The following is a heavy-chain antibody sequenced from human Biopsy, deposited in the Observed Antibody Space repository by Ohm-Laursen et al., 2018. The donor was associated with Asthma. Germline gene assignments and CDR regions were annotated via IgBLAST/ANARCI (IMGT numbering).Heavy chain of an antibody. D-gene: IGHD2-15*01. CDR1: GFTFSSYA. Sequence: GSLRLSCSASGFTFSSYAMNWVRQAPGKGLEWVSGIRGNDGSTYYADSVKGRFTISRDNSKNTLHLQMNSLRAEDTAVYYCAKAREDIVVVVAVSDSWGQGTLVTVSS. J-gene: IGHJ4*02. CDR2: IRGNDGST. V-gene: IGHV3-23*01. CDR3: AKAREDIVVVVAVSDS.